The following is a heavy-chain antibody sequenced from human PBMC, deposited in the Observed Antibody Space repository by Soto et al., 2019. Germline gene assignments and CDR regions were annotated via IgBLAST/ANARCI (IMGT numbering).Heavy chain of an antibody. J-gene: IGHJ5*02. D-gene: IGHD6-13*01. Sequence: ASVKVSCKASGYTFTSYGISWVRQAPGQGLEWMGWISAYNGNTNYAQKLQGRVTMTTDTSTSTAYMELRSLRSDDTAVYYCARDRGAYSSSWYWFDPWGQGTLVTVSS. CDR2: ISAYNGNT. CDR3: ARDRGAYSSSWYWFDP. CDR1: GYTFTSYG. V-gene: IGHV1-18*01.